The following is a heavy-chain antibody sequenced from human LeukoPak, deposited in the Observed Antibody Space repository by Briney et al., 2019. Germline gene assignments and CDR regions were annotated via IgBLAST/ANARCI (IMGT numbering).Heavy chain of an antibody. V-gene: IGHV5-51*04. D-gene: IGHD6-13*01. J-gene: IGHJ4*02. Sequence: GESLKISCKGSGYSFTSYWIAWVRQMPGKGLEWMGIIYPGVSNTKYSPSFQGQVTISADKPISTAYLQWSSLKASDTALYYCALGGYSSMIDYWGQGTLVTVSS. CDR3: ALGGYSSMIDY. CDR1: GYSFTSYW. CDR2: IYPGVSNT.